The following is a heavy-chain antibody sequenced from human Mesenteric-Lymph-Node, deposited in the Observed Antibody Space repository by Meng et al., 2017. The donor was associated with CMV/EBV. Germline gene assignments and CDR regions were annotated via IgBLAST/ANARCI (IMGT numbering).Heavy chain of an antibody. D-gene: IGHD1-1*01. CDR3: AVSRVPRDYYYDMDV. Sequence: SVQVSCKASGGTFSSYAISWVRQAPGQGLEWMGGIIPILGIANYAQKFQGRVTITTDESTSTAYTELSSLRSEDTAVYYCAVSRVPRDYYYDMDVWGQGTTVTVSS. V-gene: IGHV1-69*10. CDR1: GGTFSSYA. CDR2: IIPILGIA. J-gene: IGHJ6*02.